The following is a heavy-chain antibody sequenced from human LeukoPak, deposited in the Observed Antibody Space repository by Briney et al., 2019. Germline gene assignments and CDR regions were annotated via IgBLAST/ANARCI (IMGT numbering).Heavy chain of an antibody. Sequence: SETLSLTCTVSGGSISSGSHYWSWIRQPPGKGLEWIGEINHSGSTNYNPSLKSRVTISVDTSKNQFSLKLSSVTAADTAVYYRARRLGGIQSRKYLQYWGQGTLVTVSS. D-gene: IGHD2-15*01. V-gene: IGHV4-39*07. J-gene: IGHJ1*01. CDR2: INHSGST. CDR1: GGSISSGSHY. CDR3: ARRLGGIQSRKYLQY.